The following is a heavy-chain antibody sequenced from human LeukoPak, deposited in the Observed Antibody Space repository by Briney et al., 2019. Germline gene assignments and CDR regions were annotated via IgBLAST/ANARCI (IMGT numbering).Heavy chain of an antibody. CDR3: AKKGQGYYFDY. V-gene: IGHV3-23*01. CDR1: GFTFSTYA. Sequence: GGSLRLSCAASGFTFSTYAMSWVRQAPGKGLEWVSAISAGGSGTYYADSVKGRFTISRDNSKNTLYLQLSSLRPEDTAAYYCAKKGQGYYFDYWGQGILVIVSS. J-gene: IGHJ4*02. CDR2: ISAGGSGT.